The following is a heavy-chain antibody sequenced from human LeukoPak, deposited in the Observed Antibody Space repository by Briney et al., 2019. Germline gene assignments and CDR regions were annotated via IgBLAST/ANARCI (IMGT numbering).Heavy chain of an antibody. J-gene: IGHJ6*03. CDR2: IYTSGST. D-gene: IGHD3-10*01. Sequence: PSETLSLTCTVSGGSISSYYWSWIRQPAGKGLEWIGRIYTSGSTNYNPSLKSRVTISVDKPKNQFSLKLSSVTAADTAVYYCARERYGNYYYYMDVWGKGTTVTVSS. CDR3: ARERYGNYYYYMDV. CDR1: GGSISSYY. V-gene: IGHV4-4*07.